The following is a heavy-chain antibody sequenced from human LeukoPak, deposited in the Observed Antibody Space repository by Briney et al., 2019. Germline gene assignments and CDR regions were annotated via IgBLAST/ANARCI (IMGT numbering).Heavy chain of an antibody. V-gene: IGHV3-30*18. D-gene: IGHD5-12*01. Sequence: PGRSLRLSCAASGFTFSSYGMHWVRQAPGKGLEWVAVISYDGSNKYYADSMKGRFTISRDNSKNTLYLQMNSLRAEDTAVYYCAKQYSGYLSDYWGQGTLVTVSS. CDR3: AKQYSGYLSDY. J-gene: IGHJ4*02. CDR2: ISYDGSNK. CDR1: GFTFSSYG.